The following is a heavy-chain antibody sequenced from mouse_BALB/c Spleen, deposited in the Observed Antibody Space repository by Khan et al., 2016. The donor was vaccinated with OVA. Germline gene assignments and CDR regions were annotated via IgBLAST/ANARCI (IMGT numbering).Heavy chain of an antibody. D-gene: IGHD3-2*02. V-gene: IGHV2-6-4*01. J-gene: IGHJ1*01. CDR1: GFSLSRYS. CDR2: IWGGGST. Sequence: QVQLKQSGPGLVAPSQSLSITCTVPGFSLSRYSVHWVRQPPGKGLEWLGIIWGGGSTDYNSALKSRLSISKDNSKSQVFLKMNSLQTDDTAMYXWDRNRGGGSYWYFDVWGAGTTVTVSS. CDR3: DRNRGGGSYWYFDV.